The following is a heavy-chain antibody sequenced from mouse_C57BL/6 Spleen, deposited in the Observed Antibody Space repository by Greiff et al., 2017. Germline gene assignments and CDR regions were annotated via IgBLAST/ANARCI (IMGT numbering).Heavy chain of an antibody. D-gene: IGHD1-1*01. J-gene: IGHJ4*01. CDR3: ARLLSLNYGAMDY. CDR2: IYPGSGST. V-gene: IGHV1-55*01. Sequence: QVQLQQPGAEFVKPGASVKMSCKASGYTFTSYWITWVKQRPGQGLEWIGDIYPGSGSTNYNEKLKSKATLTVDTSSSTSYMQLSSLTSEDSAVYYCARLLSLNYGAMDYWGQGTSVTVSS. CDR1: GYTFTSYW.